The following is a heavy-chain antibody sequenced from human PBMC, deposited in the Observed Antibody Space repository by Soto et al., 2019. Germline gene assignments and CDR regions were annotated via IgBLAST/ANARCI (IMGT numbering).Heavy chain of an antibody. Sequence: ASVKVSCKASGYTFTGYYMHWVRQAPGQGLEWMGWINPNSGGTNYAQKFQGWVTMTRDTSISTAYMELSRLRSDDTAVYYCARGGGGFYSSGGSKDAFDIWGQGTMVTVSS. D-gene: IGHD6-19*01. V-gene: IGHV1-2*04. J-gene: IGHJ3*02. CDR3: ARGGGGFYSSGGSKDAFDI. CDR1: GYTFTGYY. CDR2: INPNSGGT.